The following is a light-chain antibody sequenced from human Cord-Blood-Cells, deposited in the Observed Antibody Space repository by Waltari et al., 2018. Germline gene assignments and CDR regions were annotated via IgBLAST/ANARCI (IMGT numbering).Light chain of an antibody. CDR2: EGS. CDR1: SSDFGSYNL. J-gene: IGLJ2*01. V-gene: IGLV2-23*01. CDR3: CSYAGSNVV. Sequence: QSALTHPASVSGSPGQSITLSCTGTSSDFGSYNLVSWYQQHPGKAPKLMIYEGSKRPSGVSNRFSGSKSGNTASLTISGLQAEDEADYYCCSYAGSNVVFGGGTKLTVL.